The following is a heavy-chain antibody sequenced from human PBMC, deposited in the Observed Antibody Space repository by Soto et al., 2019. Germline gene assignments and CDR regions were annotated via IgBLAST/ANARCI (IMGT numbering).Heavy chain of an antibody. Sequence: PGGSLRLSCAASGFTFSSYWMSWVRQAPGKGLEWVANIKQDGSEKYYVDSVKGRFTISRDNAKNSLYLQMNSLRAEDTAVYYCARDLYYDFWSGYYDHWGQGTLVTVSS. D-gene: IGHD3-3*01. CDR2: IKQDGSEK. CDR1: GFTFSSYW. CDR3: ARDLYYDFWSGYYDH. J-gene: IGHJ4*02. V-gene: IGHV3-7*03.